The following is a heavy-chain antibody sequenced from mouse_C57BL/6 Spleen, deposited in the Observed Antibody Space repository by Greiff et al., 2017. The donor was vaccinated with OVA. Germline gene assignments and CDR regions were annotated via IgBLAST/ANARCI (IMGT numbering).Heavy chain of an antibody. D-gene: IGHD2-1*01. J-gene: IGHJ4*01. CDR2: IYPRSGNT. CDR1: GYTFTSYG. Sequence: QVQLQQSGAELARPGASVKLSCKASGYTFTSYGISWVKQRTGQGLEWIGEIYPRSGNTYYNVKFKGKATLTADKSSSTAYMELRSLTSEDSAVYVCARGDGNPLYARDYWGQGTSVTVSS. V-gene: IGHV1-81*01. CDR3: ARGDGNPLYARDY.